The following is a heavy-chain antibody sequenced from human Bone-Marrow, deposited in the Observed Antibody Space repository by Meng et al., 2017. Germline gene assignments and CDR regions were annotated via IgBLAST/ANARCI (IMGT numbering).Heavy chain of an antibody. V-gene: IGHV3-48*03. J-gene: IGHJ6*02. D-gene: IGHD6-13*01. CDR3: ARDPGYSSSWLGTYYYYGMDV. CDR1: GFTFSSYE. Sequence: GGSLRLSCAASGFTFSSYEMNWVRQAPGKGLEWVSYIRNSGSTIYYADSVKGRFTISRDNAKNSLYLQMNSLRADDTAVYYCARDPGYSSSWLGTYYYYGMDVWGPGTTVTVSS. CDR2: IRNSGSTI.